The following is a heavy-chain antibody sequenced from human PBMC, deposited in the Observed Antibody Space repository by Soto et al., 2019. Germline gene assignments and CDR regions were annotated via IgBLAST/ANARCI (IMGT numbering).Heavy chain of an antibody. V-gene: IGHV4-31*03. D-gene: IGHD6-13*01. J-gene: IGHJ5*02. CDR2: IYYSGST. CDR1: GGSISSGGYY. CDR3: ERDIPAYSSSWYPGRMVRYTWIDT. Sequence: SETLSLTCTVAGGSISSGGYYWSWIRQHPGKGLEWIGYIYYSGSTYYNPSLKSRVTISVDTSKNQFSLKLSSVTAADTAVYYCERDIPAYSSSWYPGRMVRYTWIDTRCQGTTVTGSS.